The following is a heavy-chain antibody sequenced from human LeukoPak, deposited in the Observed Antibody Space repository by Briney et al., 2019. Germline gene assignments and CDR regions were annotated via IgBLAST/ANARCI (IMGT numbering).Heavy chain of an antibody. V-gene: IGHV1-18*01. CDR3: ARERDSSGWYYLNHFDY. CDR1: GYTFTSYG. D-gene: IGHD6-19*01. Sequence: ASVKVSCKASGYTFTSYGISWVRQAPGQGLEWMGWISAYNGNTNYAQKLQGRVTMTTDTSTSTAYMELRSLRSDDTAVYYCARERDSSGWYYLNHFDYWGQGTLVTVSS. CDR2: ISAYNGNT. J-gene: IGHJ4*02.